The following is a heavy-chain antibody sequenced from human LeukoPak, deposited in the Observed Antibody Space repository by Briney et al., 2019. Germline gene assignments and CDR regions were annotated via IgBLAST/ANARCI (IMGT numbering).Heavy chain of an antibody. CDR2: TYYSGST. D-gene: IGHD3-10*01. V-gene: IGHV4-39*01. Sequence: SETLSLTCTVSGGSISGSSYYWGWIRQPPGKGLEWIGSTYYSGSTYYNPSLKSRVTISVDTSKNQFSLKLSSVTAADTAVYYCARLPYYYGSGGSYYFDYWGQGTLVTVSS. J-gene: IGHJ4*02. CDR1: GGSISGSSYY. CDR3: ARLPYYYGSGGSYYFDY.